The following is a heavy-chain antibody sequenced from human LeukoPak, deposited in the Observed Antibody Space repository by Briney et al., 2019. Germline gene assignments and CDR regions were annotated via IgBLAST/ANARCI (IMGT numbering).Heavy chain of an antibody. J-gene: IGHJ4*02. Sequence: GGSLRLSCAASGFTFSSSWMTWVRQAPGKGLEWVASIREDGSEKTSVDSVKGRFTISRDNAKNSLYLQMNTLKTEDTAVYYCSTDGRDLGYWGQGTLVTVSS. CDR3: STDGRDLGY. CDR2: IREDGSEK. V-gene: IGHV3-7*03. CDR1: GFTFSSSW.